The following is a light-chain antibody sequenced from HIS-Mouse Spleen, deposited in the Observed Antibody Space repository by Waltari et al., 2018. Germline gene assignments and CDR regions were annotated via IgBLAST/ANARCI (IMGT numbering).Light chain of an antibody. CDR3: SSYTSSSTYV. CDR2: DVS. J-gene: IGLJ1*01. CDR1: RSDAGGYNY. Sequence: QSALTQPASVSWAPGQPITISCTVPRSDAGGYNYISWYQQHPGKAPKLMIYDVSNRPSGVYNRFSGSKSGNTASLTISGLQAEEEADYYCSSYTSSSTYVFGTGTKVTVL. V-gene: IGLV2-14*03.